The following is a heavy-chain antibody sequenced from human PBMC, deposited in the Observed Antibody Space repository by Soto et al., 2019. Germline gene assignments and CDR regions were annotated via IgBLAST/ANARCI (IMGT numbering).Heavy chain of an antibody. V-gene: IGHV1-69*06. D-gene: IGHD2-21*01. Sequence: QVQLVQSGAEVKKPGSSVKVSCKTSRDTLNKYAFNWVRQAPGQGLEWMGWIIPIFSSRNYGEKFQGRVTITADNSASTAPLELTSLRFEDTAVYYCARGETDCGVWGQGTTVTVSS. CDR1: RDTLNKYA. J-gene: IGHJ6*02. CDR3: ARGETDCGV. CDR2: IIPIFSSR.